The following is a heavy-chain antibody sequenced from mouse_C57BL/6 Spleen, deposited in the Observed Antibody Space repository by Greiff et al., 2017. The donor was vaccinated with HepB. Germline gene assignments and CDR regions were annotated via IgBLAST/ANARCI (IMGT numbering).Heavy chain of an antibody. CDR3: AIPPYYYGSTLFAY. CDR1: GFTFSDYG. CDR2: ISSGSSTI. Sequence: EVQVVESGGGLVKPGGSLKLSCAASGFTFSDYGMHWVRQAPEKGLEWVAYISSGSSTIYYADTVKGRFTISRDNAKNTLFLQMTSLRSEDTAMYYCAIPPYYYGSTLFAYWGQGTLVTVSA. D-gene: IGHD1-1*01. V-gene: IGHV5-17*01. J-gene: IGHJ3*01.